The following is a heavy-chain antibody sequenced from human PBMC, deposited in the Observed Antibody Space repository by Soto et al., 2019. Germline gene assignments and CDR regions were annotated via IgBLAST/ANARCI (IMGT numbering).Heavy chain of an antibody. CDR1: GGSISSGGYY. J-gene: IGHJ4*02. D-gene: IGHD6-6*01. Sequence: PSETRSLTCTVSGGSISSGGYYWSWIRQHPGKGPEWIGYIYYSGSTYYNPSLKSRVTISVDTSKNQFSLKLSSVTAADTAVYYCARDGAARGYYFDYWGQGTLVTVSS. CDR2: IYYSGST. V-gene: IGHV4-31*03. CDR3: ARDGAARGYYFDY.